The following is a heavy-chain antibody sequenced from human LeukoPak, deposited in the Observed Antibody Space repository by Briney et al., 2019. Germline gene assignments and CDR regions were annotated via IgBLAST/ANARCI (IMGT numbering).Heavy chain of an antibody. CDR2: ISYDGSNK. J-gene: IGHJ4*02. CDR1: GFTFSSNA. Sequence: PGRSLRLSCEVSGFTFSSNAMHWVRQAPGKGLDGVAVISYDGSNKNFADSVKGRFTVSRDNSKHTIYLHMNSLRSDDTAMYHCATGGKFDFWSGYHIDNWGQGTLVTVSS. V-gene: IGHV3-30*04. CDR3: ATGGKFDFWSGYHIDN. D-gene: IGHD3-3*01.